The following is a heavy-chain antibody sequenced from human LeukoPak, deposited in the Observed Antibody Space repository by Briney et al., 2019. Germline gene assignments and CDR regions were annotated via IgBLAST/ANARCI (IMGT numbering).Heavy chain of an antibody. V-gene: IGHV1-8*01. CDR2: MNTNSGNT. CDR1: GYTFTIYD. D-gene: IGHD1-1*01. CDR3: ARGKLERRGIYGMDV. J-gene: IGHJ6*02. Sequence: ASVTVSFKASGYTFTIYDINWVRQAPGQGMEWMGWMNTNSGNTGYAQKFQGRVTITRNTSISTAYMELSSLRSEDTAVYYCARGKLERRGIYGMDVWGQGTTVTVSS.